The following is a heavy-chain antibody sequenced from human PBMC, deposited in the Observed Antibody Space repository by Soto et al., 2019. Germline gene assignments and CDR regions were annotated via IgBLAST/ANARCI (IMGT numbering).Heavy chain of an antibody. Sequence: ASVNVSCKASGYTFTSYDINWVRQATGQGLEWMGWMNPNSGNTGYAQKFQGRVTMTRNTSISTAYMELSSLRSEDTAVYYCAGADGSGWYWLEHYYYYMDVWGKGTTVTVSS. D-gene: IGHD6-19*01. CDR3: AGADGSGWYWLEHYYYYMDV. CDR1: GYTFTSYD. CDR2: MNPNSGNT. J-gene: IGHJ6*03. V-gene: IGHV1-8*01.